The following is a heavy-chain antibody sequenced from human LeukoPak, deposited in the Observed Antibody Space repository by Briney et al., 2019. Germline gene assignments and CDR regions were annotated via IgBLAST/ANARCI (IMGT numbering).Heavy chain of an antibody. D-gene: IGHD2-2*01. V-gene: IGHV4-30-2*01. CDR1: GGSISSGGYS. CDR2: IYHSGST. CDR3: ARVYCSSTSCPRAYWFDP. Sequence: SQTLSLTCAVSGGSISSGGYSWSWIRQPPGKGLEWIGYIYHSGSTYYNPSLKSRVTISVDRSKNQFSLKLSSVTAADTAVYYCARVYCSSTSCPRAYWFDPWGQGTLVTVSS. J-gene: IGHJ5*02.